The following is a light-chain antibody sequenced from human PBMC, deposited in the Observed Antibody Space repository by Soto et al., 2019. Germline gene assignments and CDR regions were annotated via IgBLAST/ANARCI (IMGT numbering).Light chain of an antibody. CDR3: QQSYGTLWT. J-gene: IGKJ1*01. Sequence: DIQMTQSPSSLSASVGDRVTVTCRAGPNINNYLNWYQQKPGKAPKLLIYAASSLQSGVPSRFSGSGSGTDFTLTISSLQPEDFATYYCQQSYGTLWTFGQGTKVEIK. CDR2: AAS. V-gene: IGKV1-39*01. CDR1: PNINNY.